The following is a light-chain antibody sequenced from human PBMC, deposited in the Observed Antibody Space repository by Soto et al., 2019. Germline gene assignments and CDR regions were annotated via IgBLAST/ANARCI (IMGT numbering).Light chain of an antibody. CDR1: QSISTY. CDR3: QESYSTPYT. CDR2: AAS. Sequence: DIQMTQSPSSLSASLGDRVTITCRASQSISTYLNWYQQKPGKAPKLLIYAASSLQSGVPLRFSGSGSGTDFTLTISSLQPEDFATYFCQESYSTPYTFGLGTKVDIK. V-gene: IGKV1-39*01. J-gene: IGKJ2*01.